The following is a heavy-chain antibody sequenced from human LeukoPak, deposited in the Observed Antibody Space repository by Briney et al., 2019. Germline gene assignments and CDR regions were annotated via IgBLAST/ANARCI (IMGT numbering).Heavy chain of an antibody. CDR2: IIPIFGTA. V-gene: IGHV1-69*05. J-gene: IGHJ4*02. D-gene: IGHD1-26*01. CDR3: ARGPGIVGARDSDY. Sequence: ASVKVSCKASGGTFSSYAISWVRQAPGQGLEWMGRIIPIFGTANYAQKFQGRVTITTDESTITAYMELSSLRSEDTAVYYCARGPGIVGARDSDYWGQGTLVTVSS. CDR1: GGTFSSYA.